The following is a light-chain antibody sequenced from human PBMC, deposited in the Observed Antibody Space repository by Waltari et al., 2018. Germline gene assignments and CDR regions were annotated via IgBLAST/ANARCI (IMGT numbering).Light chain of an antibody. CDR1: SLRTSY. V-gene: IGLV3-19*01. CDR2: DKN. CDR3: NSRDSSGDYLV. Sequence: SSELTQDPAVSVALGQTVRITCRGDSLRTSYPTWFHQKPGQAPVFVIYDKNYRPSGIPDRFSGSRSGDTASLTITGAQAEDEADYYCNSRDSSGDYLVFGGGTKLTVL. J-gene: IGLJ2*01.